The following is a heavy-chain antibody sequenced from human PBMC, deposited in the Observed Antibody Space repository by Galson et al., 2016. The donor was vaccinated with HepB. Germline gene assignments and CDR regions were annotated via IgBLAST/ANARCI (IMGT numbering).Heavy chain of an antibody. J-gene: IGHJ4*02. V-gene: IGHV1-46*01. CDR3: TTEGPQTFYFDY. Sequence: SVKVSCKASEYTFSNYHIHWVRQAPGQGLEWLGIVKASDGSKNFAQNFQGRVTMARDTSTSTIYMELSNLKSEDTAVYYCTTEGPQTFYFDYWGQGTLLTVSS. CDR1: EYTFSNYH. CDR2: VKASDGSK.